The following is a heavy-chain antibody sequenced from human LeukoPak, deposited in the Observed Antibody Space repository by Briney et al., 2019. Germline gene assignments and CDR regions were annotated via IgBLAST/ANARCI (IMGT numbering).Heavy chain of an antibody. CDR1: GYTFTSYD. D-gene: IGHD3-22*01. V-gene: IGHV1-8*01. Sequence: GASVKVSCKASGYTFTSYDVNWVRQATGQGLEWMGWMNPNSGNTGYAQKFQGRVTMTRNTSISTAYMELSSLRSEDTAVYYCAREASVYDSSGYYDAFDIWGQGTMVTVSS. J-gene: IGHJ3*02. CDR2: MNPNSGNT. CDR3: AREASVYDSSGYYDAFDI.